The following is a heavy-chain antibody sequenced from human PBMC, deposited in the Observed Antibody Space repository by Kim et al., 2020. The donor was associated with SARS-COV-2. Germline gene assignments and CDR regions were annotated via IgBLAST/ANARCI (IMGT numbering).Heavy chain of an antibody. CDR3: ARGLGLLWFGEPSSPYYFDY. J-gene: IGHJ4*02. CDR1: GYTFTSYD. V-gene: IGHV1-8*01. D-gene: IGHD3-10*01. Sequence: ASVKVSCKASGYTFTSYDINWVRQATGQGLEWMGWMNPNSGNTGYAQKFQGRVTMTRNTSISTAYMELSSLRSEDTAVYYCARGLGLLWFGEPSSPYYFDYWGQGTLVTVSS. CDR2: MNPNSGNT.